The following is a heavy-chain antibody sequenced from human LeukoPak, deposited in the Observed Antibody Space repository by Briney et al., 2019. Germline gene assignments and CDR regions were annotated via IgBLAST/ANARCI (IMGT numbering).Heavy chain of an antibody. CDR3: ARYYYYDSSGLNWFDP. V-gene: IGHV1-18*01. CDR2: ISAYNGNT. J-gene: IGHJ5*02. Sequence: ASVKVSCKASGYTFTSYGISWVRQAPGQGLEWMGWISAYNGNTNYAQKLQGRVTMTTDTFTSTAYMELRSLRSDDTAVYYCARYYYYDSSGLNWFDPWGQGTLVTVSS. CDR1: GYTFTSYG. D-gene: IGHD3-22*01.